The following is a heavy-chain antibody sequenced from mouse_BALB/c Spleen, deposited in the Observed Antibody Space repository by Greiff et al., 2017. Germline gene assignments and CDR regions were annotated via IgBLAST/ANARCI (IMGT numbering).Heavy chain of an antibody. CDR2: IYPSDSYT. J-gene: IGHJ4*01. CDR3: TRGATATHYAMDY. Sequence: QVQLQQPGAELVRPGASVKLSCKASGYTFTSYWINWVKQRPGQGLEWIGNIYPSDSYTNYNQKFKDKATLTVDKSSSTAYMQLSSPTSEDSAVYYCTRGATATHYAMDYWGQGTSVTVSS. D-gene: IGHD1-2*01. CDR1: GYTFTSYW. V-gene: IGHV1-69*02.